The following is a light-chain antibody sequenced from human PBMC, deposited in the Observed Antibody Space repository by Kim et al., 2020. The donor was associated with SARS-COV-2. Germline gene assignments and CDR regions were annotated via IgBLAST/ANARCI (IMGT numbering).Light chain of an antibody. CDR1: SSNIGSNY. CDR2: RNN. Sequence: QKVTISCSGTSSNIGSNYVYWYQQLPGTAPKLLIYRNNQRPSGVPDRFSGSKSGTSASLAISGLRSEDEADYYCAAWDDSLSGSYVFGTGTQLTVL. CDR3: AAWDDSLSGSYV. V-gene: IGLV1-47*01. J-gene: IGLJ1*01.